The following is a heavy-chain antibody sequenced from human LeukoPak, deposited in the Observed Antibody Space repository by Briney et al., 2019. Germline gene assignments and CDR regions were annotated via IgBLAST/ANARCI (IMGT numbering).Heavy chain of an antibody. CDR3: ARGLFSGPDDY. Sequence: GGSLRLSCAVSEFSVSSNYMNWVRQAPGKGLEWVSVIYSGGATYYADSVRGRFTISRDNSKNMVSLQMTSLGAEDTAVYYCARGLFSGPDDYWCQGTLVTVSS. D-gene: IGHD2-21*01. CDR2: IYSGGAT. CDR1: EFSVSSNY. V-gene: IGHV3-53*01. J-gene: IGHJ4*02.